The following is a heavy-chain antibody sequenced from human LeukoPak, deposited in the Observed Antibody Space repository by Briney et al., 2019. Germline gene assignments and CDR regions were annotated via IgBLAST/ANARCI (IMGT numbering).Heavy chain of an antibody. CDR3: AKDSIGDYGDYYFDY. D-gene: IGHD4-17*01. CDR1: GFTFSSYA. Sequence: PGGSQRLSCAASGFTFSSYAMSWVRQAPGKGLEWVSAISGSGGSTYYADSVKGRFTISRDNSKNTLYLQMNSLRAEDTAVYYCAKDSIGDYGDYYFDYWGQGTLVSVSS. J-gene: IGHJ4*02. CDR2: ISGSGGST. V-gene: IGHV3-23*01.